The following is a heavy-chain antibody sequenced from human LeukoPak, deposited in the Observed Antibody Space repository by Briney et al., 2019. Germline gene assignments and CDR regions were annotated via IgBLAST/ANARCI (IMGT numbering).Heavy chain of an antibody. CDR1: GGSINSDNYY. Sequence: PSQTLSLTCTVSGGSINSDNYYWSWIRQRPGTGLEWIGYTSYSGSTSYNPSLKSRVTMSVDTSKNQFSLKLSSVTAADTAVYYCARHYIVVVPAASAPFDYWGQGTLVTVSS. D-gene: IGHD2-2*01. J-gene: IGHJ4*02. V-gene: IGHV4-30-4*08. CDR2: TSYSGST. CDR3: ARHYIVVVPAASAPFDY.